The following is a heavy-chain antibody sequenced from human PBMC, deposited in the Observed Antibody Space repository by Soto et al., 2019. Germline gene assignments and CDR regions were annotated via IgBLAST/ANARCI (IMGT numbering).Heavy chain of an antibody. Sequence: GGSLRLSCAASGFTFSSYAMSWVRQAPGKGLEWVSAISGSGGSTYYADSVKGRFTISRDNSKNTLYLQMNSLRAEDTAVYYCARAGEVGLSAFDIWGQGTMVTVSS. J-gene: IGHJ3*02. CDR3: ARAGEVGLSAFDI. V-gene: IGHV3-23*01. CDR2: ISGSGGST. CDR1: GFTFSSYA. D-gene: IGHD3-16*01.